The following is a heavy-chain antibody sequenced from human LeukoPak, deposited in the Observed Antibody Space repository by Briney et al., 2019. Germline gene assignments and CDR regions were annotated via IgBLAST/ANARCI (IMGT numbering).Heavy chain of an antibody. D-gene: IGHD4-11*01. CDR2: IYYSGST. J-gene: IGHJ6*03. Sequence: PSETLSLTCTVSGGSISSSSYHWGWIRQPPGKGLEWIGSIYYSGSTYYNPSLKSRVTISVDTSKNQFSLKLSSVTAADTAVYYCARRLQTYYYMDVWGKGTTVTVSS. CDR1: GGSISSSSYH. V-gene: IGHV4-39*01. CDR3: ARRLQTYYYMDV.